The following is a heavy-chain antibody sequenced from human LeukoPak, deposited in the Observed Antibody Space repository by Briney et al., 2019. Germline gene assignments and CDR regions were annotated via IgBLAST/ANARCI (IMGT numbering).Heavy chain of an antibody. V-gene: IGHV4-59*01. CDR2: IYYSGST. D-gene: IGHD1-14*01. Sequence: SETLSLTCTVSGGSISSYYWSWIRQPPGKGLEWIGYIYYSGSTNYNPSLKSRVTISVDTSKNQFSLKLSSVTAADTAVYYCARDLGVTTGYFDYWGQGTLVTVSS. CDR3: ARDLGVTTGYFDY. J-gene: IGHJ4*02. CDR1: GGSISSYY.